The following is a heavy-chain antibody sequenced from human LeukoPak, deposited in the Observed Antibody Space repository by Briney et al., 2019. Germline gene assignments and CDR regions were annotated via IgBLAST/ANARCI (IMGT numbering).Heavy chain of an antibody. D-gene: IGHD3-10*01. J-gene: IGHJ5*02. CDR2: IYHSGNT. CDR1: GYSISNGYY. CDR3: ARLKGYYYGSGSYYRSNWFDP. Sequence: SETLSLTCTVSGYSISNGYYWAWIRQPPGKGLEWIGNIYHSGNTYYNPSLKSRVTISVDTSKNQFSLKLSSVTAADTAVYYCARLKGYYYGSGSYYRSNWFDPWGQGTLVTVSS. V-gene: IGHV4-38-2*02.